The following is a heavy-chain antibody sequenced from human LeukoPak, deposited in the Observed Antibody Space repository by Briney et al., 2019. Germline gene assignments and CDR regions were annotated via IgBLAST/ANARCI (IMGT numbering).Heavy chain of an antibody. D-gene: IGHD2-15*01. CDR3: AKERSTVGTPLFDN. Sequence: GGSLRLSCAAAGFTFGSYAMSWVRQAPGRGLEWVSGISDNGGGTYYGDSVKGRFTISRDNSKNMLYLQMNGLRAEDTALYYCAKERSTVGTPLFDNWGQGILVTVSS. V-gene: IGHV3-23*01. CDR2: ISDNGGGT. J-gene: IGHJ4*02. CDR1: GFTFGSYA.